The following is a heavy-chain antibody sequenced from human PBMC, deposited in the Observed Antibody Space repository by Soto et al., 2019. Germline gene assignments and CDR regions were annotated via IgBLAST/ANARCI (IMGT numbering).Heavy chain of an antibody. Sequence: GGSLRLSCAASGFTFSSYAMSWVRQAPGKGLEWVSAISGSGGSTYYADSVRGRFTISRDNSKNTLYLQMNSLRAEDTAVYYYAKVTYGSSGYYYVRPTPLDYWGQGTLVTVSS. V-gene: IGHV3-23*01. CDR3: AKVTYGSSGYYYVRPTPLDY. CDR1: GFTFSSYA. J-gene: IGHJ4*02. CDR2: ISGSGGST. D-gene: IGHD3-22*01.